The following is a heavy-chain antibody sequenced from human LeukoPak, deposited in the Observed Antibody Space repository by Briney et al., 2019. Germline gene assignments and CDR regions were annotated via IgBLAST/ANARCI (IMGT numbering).Heavy chain of an antibody. CDR1: GGSISSGSYY. CDR3: AREKTGYPHNWFDP. CDR2: IYTSGST. J-gene: IGHJ5*02. Sequence: SETLSLTCTVSGGSISSGSYYWSWIRQPAGKGLEWIGRIYTSGSTNYNPSLKSRVTISVDTSKNQFSLKLSSVTAADTAVYYCAREKTGYPHNWFDPWGQGTLVTVSS. D-gene: IGHD5-12*01. V-gene: IGHV4-61*02.